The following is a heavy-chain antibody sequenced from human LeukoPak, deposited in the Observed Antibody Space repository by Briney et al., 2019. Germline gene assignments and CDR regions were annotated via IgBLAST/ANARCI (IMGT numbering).Heavy chain of an antibody. V-gene: IGHV4-59*01. CDR3: ARETSLAGFASGLGFNY. CDR2: IHGSGNT. J-gene: IGHJ4*02. D-gene: IGHD6-19*01. CDR1: GASISSWY. Sequence: SETLSLTCTVSGASISSWYWSWIRQPPGKGLEWIGYIHGSGNTNYNPSLKSRVTMSIDTSKNQFSLMLTSVTAADTATCYCARETSLAGFASGLGFNYWGQGILITVSS.